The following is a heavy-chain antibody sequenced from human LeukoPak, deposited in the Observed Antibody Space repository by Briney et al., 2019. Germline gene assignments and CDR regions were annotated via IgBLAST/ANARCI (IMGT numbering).Heavy chain of an antibody. D-gene: IGHD4-17*01. V-gene: IGHV3-53*01. Sequence: GGSLRLSCAASGFNFNNYDMHWVRQAPGKGLEWVSVIYSGGSTYYADSVKGRFTISRDNSKNTLYLQMNSLRAEDTAVYYCARDPDYGDYGEYFQHWGQGTLVTVSS. CDR2: IYSGGST. J-gene: IGHJ1*01. CDR1: GFNFNNYD. CDR3: ARDPDYGDYGEYFQH.